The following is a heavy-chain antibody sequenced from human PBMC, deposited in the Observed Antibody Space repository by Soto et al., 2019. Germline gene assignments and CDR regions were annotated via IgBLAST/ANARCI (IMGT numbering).Heavy chain of an antibody. V-gene: IGHV3-21*01. CDR2: ISSSSSYI. D-gene: IGHD3-10*01. CDR1: GFTFSSYS. J-gene: IGHJ4*02. CDR3: ARWPRAMVRGGPSDY. Sequence: GGSLRLSCAASGFTFSSYSMNWVRQAPGKGLEWVSSISSSSSYIYYADSVKGRFTISRDNAKNSLYLQMNSLGAEDTAVYYCARWPRAMVRGGPSDYWGQGTLVTVSS.